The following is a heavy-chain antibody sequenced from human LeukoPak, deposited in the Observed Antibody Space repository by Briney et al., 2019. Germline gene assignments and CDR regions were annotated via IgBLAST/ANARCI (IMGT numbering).Heavy chain of an antibody. CDR1: GGSISSGGDY. CDR2: IYQSGTT. D-gene: IGHD5-18*01. V-gene: IGHV4-30-2*01. CDR3: AREGYSYGYDY. J-gene: IGHJ4*02. Sequence: SETLSLTCTVSGGSISSGGDYWSWIRQPPGKAPERIGYIYQSGTTYYNPSLKSRVTISVDTSKNQFSLKLSSVTAADTAVYYCAREGYSYGYDYWGQGTLVTVSS.